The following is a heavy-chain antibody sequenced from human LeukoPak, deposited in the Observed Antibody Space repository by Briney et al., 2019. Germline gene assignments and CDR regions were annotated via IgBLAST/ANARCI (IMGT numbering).Heavy chain of an antibody. CDR1: GFTFSSYG. Sequence: GGFLRLSCAASGFTFSSYGMHWVRQAPGKGLEWVAFIRYDGSNKYYADSVKGRFTISRDNSKNTLNLQMNSLRAEDTAVYYCAKGHCSSTSCYGAFDIWGQGTMVTVSS. V-gene: IGHV3-30*02. J-gene: IGHJ3*02. D-gene: IGHD2-2*01. CDR2: IRYDGSNK. CDR3: AKGHCSSTSCYGAFDI.